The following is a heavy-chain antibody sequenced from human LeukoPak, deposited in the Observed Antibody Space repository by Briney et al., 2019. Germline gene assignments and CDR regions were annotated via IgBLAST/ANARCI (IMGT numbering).Heavy chain of an antibody. J-gene: IGHJ4*02. CDR3: ARGAHYSDARGYYYD. D-gene: IGHD3-22*01. V-gene: IGHV3-72*01. CDR1: GFTFSDHY. Sequence: GGSLRLSCAASGFTFSDHYMDWIRQAPGKGLEWVGRSRNNVHRYMTEYAASVTGRFTILRDDSKNSLYLQMSSLKTEDTAEYYCARGAHYSDARGYYYDWGQGTLVTVSS. CDR2: SRNNVHRYMT.